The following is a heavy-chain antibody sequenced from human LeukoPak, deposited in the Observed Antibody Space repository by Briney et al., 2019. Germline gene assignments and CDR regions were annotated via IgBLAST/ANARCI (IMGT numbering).Heavy chain of an antibody. CDR1: GFTFSSYW. D-gene: IGHD2-15*01. J-gene: IGHJ6*02. V-gene: IGHV3-7*01. CDR3: TRGPRPLRYCSGGSCPSYYSGMDV. CDR2: INHNGNVN. Sequence: SGGSLRLSCAASGFTFSSYWMNWARQAPGKGLEWVASINHNGNVNYYVDSVKGRFTISRDNAKNTLFLQMNSLRVEDTAVYSCTRGPRPLRYCSGGSCPSYYSGMDVWGLGTTVTVSS.